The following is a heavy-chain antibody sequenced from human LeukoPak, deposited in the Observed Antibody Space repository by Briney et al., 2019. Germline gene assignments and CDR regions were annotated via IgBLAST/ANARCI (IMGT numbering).Heavy chain of an antibody. J-gene: IGHJ5*02. Sequence: GGSLRLSCAASGFTFSSYAMSWVRQAPGKGLEWVSAISGSGGSTYYADSVKGRFTISRDNSKNTLYLQMNSLRAEDTAVYYCAKDWTKYYYDSSGYSLDWFDPRGQGTLVTVSS. V-gene: IGHV3-23*01. CDR3: AKDWTKYYYDSSGYSLDWFDP. CDR2: ISGSGGST. CDR1: GFTFSSYA. D-gene: IGHD3-22*01.